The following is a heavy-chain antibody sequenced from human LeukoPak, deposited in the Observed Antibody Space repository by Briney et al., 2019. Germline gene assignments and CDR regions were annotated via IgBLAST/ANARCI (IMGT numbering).Heavy chain of an antibody. V-gene: IGHV3-23*01. J-gene: IGHJ5*02. CDR3: ARQIPGSGQGFDT. D-gene: IGHD3-10*01. CDR2: ISGSGGGT. Sequence: GGSLRLSCAASGFTFSSYAMSWVRQAPGKGLEWVSAISGSGGGTYYADAMKGRFSISRDNSKNTLSLQMNSLRAEDTAVYYCARQIPGSGQGFDTWGQGTLVAVSS. CDR1: GFTFSSYA.